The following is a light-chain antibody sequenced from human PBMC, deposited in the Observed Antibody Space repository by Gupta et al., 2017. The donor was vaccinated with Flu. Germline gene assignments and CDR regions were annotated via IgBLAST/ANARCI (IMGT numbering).Light chain of an antibody. CDR1: ETVSSGY. CDR3: QQYGRSPKT. J-gene: IGKJ1*01. Sequence: GTLCLSAGERATRSGRARETVSSGYLAWYQQKPGQSPRLLIYGASSRAADIPDRFSGSGSGTDFTLTISRLEPEDFAVYYCQQYGRSPKTFGQGTKVEVK. V-gene: IGKV3-20*01. CDR2: GAS.